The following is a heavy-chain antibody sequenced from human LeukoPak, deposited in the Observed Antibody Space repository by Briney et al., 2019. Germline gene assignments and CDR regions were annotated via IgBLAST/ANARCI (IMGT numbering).Heavy chain of an antibody. V-gene: IGHV4-59*12. CDR2: MYYSGST. CDR1: GGSISSYY. J-gene: IGHJ4*02. Sequence: SSETLSLTCTVSGGSISSYYWSWIRQPPGKGLEWIGYMYYSGSTNYNPSLKSRVTISVDTSKNQFSLKLSSVTAADTAVYYCARLVPGQGIAAAGTLPSFDYWGQGTLVTVSS. D-gene: IGHD6-13*01. CDR3: ARLVPGQGIAAAGTLPSFDY.